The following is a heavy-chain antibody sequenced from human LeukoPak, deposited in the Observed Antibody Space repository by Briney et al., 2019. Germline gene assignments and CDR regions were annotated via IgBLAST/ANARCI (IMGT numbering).Heavy chain of an antibody. D-gene: IGHD4-11*01. CDR3: ARELTTITDNWFDP. J-gene: IGHJ5*02. CDR2: INPSGGNT. Sequence: GASVKVSCKASGYTFTSYYMHWVRQAPRQGLEWMGLINPSGGNTIYAQNFQGRVTMTRDTSTTTVYMELTSLRSEDTAVYYCARELTTITDNWFDPWGQGTLVTVSS. CDR1: GYTFTSYY. V-gene: IGHV1-46*03.